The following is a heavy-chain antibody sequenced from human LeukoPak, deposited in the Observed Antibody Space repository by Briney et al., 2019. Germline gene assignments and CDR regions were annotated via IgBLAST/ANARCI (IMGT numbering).Heavy chain of an antibody. V-gene: IGHV3-33*07. CDR3: ARARGWQPNYYYYYMDV. D-gene: IGHD2-15*01. J-gene: IGHJ6*03. Sequence: GGSLRLSCIPSGFTFNSYAMFWVRKAPGKGLEWVSLIWYDGSNKYYADSVKGRFTISRDNSKNTLFLQMNSLRAEDTAVYYCARARGWQPNYYYYYMDVWGTGTTVTVSS. CDR1: GFTFNSYA. CDR2: IWYDGSNK.